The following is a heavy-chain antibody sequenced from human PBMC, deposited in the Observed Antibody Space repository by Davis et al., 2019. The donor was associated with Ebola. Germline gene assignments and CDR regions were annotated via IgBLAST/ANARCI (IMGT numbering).Heavy chain of an antibody. Sequence: GESLKISCKDSGNSFTSHWIGWVRQMPGKGLACMGIIYTGDSDTRYSPSFLGQVTISADKSISTAYLQWSSLKASDTAMYYCARRSPSGAYEGGWYFDLWGRGTLVTVSS. V-gene: IGHV5-51*01. CDR1: GNSFTSHW. D-gene: IGHD4-17*01. CDR2: IYTGDSDT. CDR3: ARRSPSGAYEGGWYFDL. J-gene: IGHJ2*01.